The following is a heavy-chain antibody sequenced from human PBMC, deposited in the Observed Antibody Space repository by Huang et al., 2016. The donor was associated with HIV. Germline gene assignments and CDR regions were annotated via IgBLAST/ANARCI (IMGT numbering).Heavy chain of an antibody. D-gene: IGHD2-2*01. J-gene: IGHJ3*02. V-gene: IGHV5-51*01. Sequence: EVQLVQSGAVVKKPGESLKISCKGSGYTFNGYWIGWVRQMPGKGLEWMGIIYPGDSDTTYSPSFQGQVTISDDKSISTAYLQWSGLKASDTAMYYCARQGVGDFVVEPTGLGAFDIWGQGTMVTVSS. CDR1: GYTFNGYW. CDR2: IYPGDSDT. CDR3: ARQGVGDFVVEPTGLGAFDI.